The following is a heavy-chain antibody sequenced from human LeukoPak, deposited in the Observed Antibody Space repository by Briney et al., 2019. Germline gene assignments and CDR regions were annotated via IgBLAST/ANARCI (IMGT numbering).Heavy chain of an antibody. CDR1: GFTVSTNP. Sequence: GGSLRLSCTVSGFTVSTNPWSWVRQAPGKGLEWVSFIYSGGDTHYSDSVKGRFTISRDNAKKSLYLQMNSLRAEDTAVYYCARVYQGVSLFDGIDYWGQGTLVTVSS. D-gene: IGHD3-10*01. V-gene: IGHV3-53*01. CDR2: IYSGGDT. CDR3: ARVYQGVSLFDGIDY. J-gene: IGHJ4*02.